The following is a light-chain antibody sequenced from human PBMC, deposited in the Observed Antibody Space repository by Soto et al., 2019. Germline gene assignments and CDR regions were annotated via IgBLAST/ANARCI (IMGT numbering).Light chain of an antibody. CDR3: QQRSNLPWT. CDR2: DAS. Sequence: EIVMTQSPATLSVSPGERATLSCRASESIATYVAWYQQKPGQAPRLLIYDASNRATGIPVRFSGSGSGTDYTLTVSSLEPEDFAVYYCQQRSNLPWTFGQGTKVDIK. V-gene: IGKV3-11*01. CDR1: ESIATY. J-gene: IGKJ1*01.